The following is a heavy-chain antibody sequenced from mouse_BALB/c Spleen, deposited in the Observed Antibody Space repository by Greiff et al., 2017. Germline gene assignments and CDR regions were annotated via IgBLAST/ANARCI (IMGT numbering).Heavy chain of an antibody. J-gene: IGHJ4*01. CDR2: ISSGGST. Sequence: DVKLVESGGGLVKPGGSLKLSCAASGFTFSSYAMSWVRQTPEKRLEWVASISSGGSTYYPDSVKGRFTISRDNARNILYLQMSSLRSEDTAMYYCARWDYGYDYAMDYWGQGTSVTVSS. D-gene: IGHD2-2*01. CDR1: GFTFSSYA. V-gene: IGHV5-6-5*01. CDR3: ARWDYGYDYAMDY.